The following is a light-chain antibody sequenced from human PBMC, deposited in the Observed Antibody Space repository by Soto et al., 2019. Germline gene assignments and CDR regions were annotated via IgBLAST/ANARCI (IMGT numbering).Light chain of an antibody. Sequence: EIVLTQSPGTLSLSPGERATLSCRASQSVSSSYLAWYQQKPGQAPRLLIYGASSRATGIPDRFSGSGSGTDFTLTISRPEPEDFAVYYCQQYGSSPLTFGGGTKV. CDR3: QQYGSSPLT. V-gene: IGKV3-20*01. J-gene: IGKJ4*01. CDR2: GAS. CDR1: QSVSSSY.